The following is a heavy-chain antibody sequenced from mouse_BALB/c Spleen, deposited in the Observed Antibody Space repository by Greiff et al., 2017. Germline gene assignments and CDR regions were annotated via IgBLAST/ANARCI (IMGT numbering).Heavy chain of an antibody. Sequence: VMLVESGPGLVAPSQSLSITCTVSGFSLTSYGVHWVRQPPGKGLEWLGVIWAGGSTNYNSALMSRLSISKDNSKSQVFLKMNSLQTDDTAMYYCARDSSGYGCAYWGQGTLVTVAA. V-gene: IGHV2-9*02. J-gene: IGHJ3*01. CDR2: IWAGGST. CDR3: ARDSSGYGCAY. CDR1: GFSLTSYG. D-gene: IGHD3-1*01.